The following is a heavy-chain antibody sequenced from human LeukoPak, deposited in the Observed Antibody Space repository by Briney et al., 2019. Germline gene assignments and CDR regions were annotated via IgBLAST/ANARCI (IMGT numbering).Heavy chain of an antibody. CDR1: GFTFSDYY. Sequence: PGGSLRLSCAASGFTFSDYYMSWIRQAPGKGLEWVSYISSSGSTIYYADSVKGRFTISRDNAKNSLYLQMTSLRAEDTAVYYCARAVKYQLPPSDIWGQGTMVTVSS. D-gene: IGHD2-2*01. V-gene: IGHV3-11*01. CDR2: ISSSGSTI. J-gene: IGHJ3*02. CDR3: ARAVKYQLPPSDI.